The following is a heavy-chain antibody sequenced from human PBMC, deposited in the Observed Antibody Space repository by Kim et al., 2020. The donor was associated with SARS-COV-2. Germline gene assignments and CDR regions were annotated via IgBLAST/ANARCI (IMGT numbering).Heavy chain of an antibody. D-gene: IGHD1-26*01. CDR3: ARGEHHDH. V-gene: IGHV1-8*01. J-gene: IGHJ5*02. CDR2: NIGNT. Sequence: NIGNTGYAQKFLGRVIMTRDTSINTAYLEVSSLNSEDTAVYSCARGEHHDHWGQGTLVTVSS.